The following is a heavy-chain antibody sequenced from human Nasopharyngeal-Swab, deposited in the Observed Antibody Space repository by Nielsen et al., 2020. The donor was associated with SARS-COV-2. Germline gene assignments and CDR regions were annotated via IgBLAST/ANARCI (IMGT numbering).Heavy chain of an antibody. J-gene: IGHJ6*03. V-gene: IGHV3-9*01. Sequence: SLKISCAASGFTFDDYATHWVRQAPGKGLEWVSGISWNSGSIGYADSVKGRFTISRDNAKNSLYLQMNSLRAEDTALYYCAKLSSSPDYYYMDVWGKGTTVTVSS. CDR3: AKLSSSPDYYYMDV. CDR2: ISWNSGSI. CDR1: GFTFDDYA. D-gene: IGHD6-6*01.